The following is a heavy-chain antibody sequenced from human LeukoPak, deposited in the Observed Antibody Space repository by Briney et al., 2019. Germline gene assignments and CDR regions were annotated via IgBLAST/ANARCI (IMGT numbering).Heavy chain of an antibody. J-gene: IGHJ3*02. CDR2: IYYSGST. CDR3: ARDIWGSSSLRGALLSI. D-gene: IGHD6-6*01. CDR1: GGSISSHY. Sequence: PSETLSLTCTVSGGSISSHYWSWIRQPPGKGLEWIGYIYYSGSTNYNPSLKSRVTISVDTSKNQFSLKLSSVTAADTAVYYCARDIWGSSSLRGALLSIWGQGTMVTVSS. V-gene: IGHV4-59*11.